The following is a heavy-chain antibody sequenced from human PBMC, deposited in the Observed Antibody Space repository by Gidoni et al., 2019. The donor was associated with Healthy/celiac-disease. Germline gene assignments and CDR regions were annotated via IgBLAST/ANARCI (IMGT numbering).Heavy chain of an antibody. CDR2: IYYSGST. Sequence: QVQLQESGPGLVKPSETLSLTCTVSGGSISSYYWSWIRQPPGKGLEWIGYIYYSGSTNYNPSLKSRVTISVDTSKNQFSLKLSSVTAADTAVYYCARDPGSRIYYYGMDGWGQGTTVTVSS. D-gene: IGHD7-27*01. V-gene: IGHV4-59*01. J-gene: IGHJ6*02. CDR3: ARDPGSRIYYYGMDG. CDR1: GGSISSYY.